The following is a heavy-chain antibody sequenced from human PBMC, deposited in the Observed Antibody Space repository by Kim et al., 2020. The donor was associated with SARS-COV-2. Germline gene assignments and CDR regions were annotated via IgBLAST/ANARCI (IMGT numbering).Heavy chain of an antibody. Sequence: SETLSLTCAVYGGSFSGYYWSWIRQPPGKGLEWIGEINHSGSTNYNPSLKSRVTISVDTSKNQFSLKLSSVTAADTAVYYCASRISGSPPGYWGQGTLVTVSS. J-gene: IGHJ4*02. CDR3: ASRISGSPPGY. CDR1: GGSFSGYY. V-gene: IGHV4-34*01. D-gene: IGHD3-22*01. CDR2: INHSGST.